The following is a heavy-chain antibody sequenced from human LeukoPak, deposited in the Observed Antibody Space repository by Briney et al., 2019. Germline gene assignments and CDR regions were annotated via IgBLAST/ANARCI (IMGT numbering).Heavy chain of an antibody. Sequence: GGSLRLSCSASGFTFSSYAMHWVRQAPGKGLEYVSAISSNGGSTYYADSVKGRFTISRDNSKNARYLQMSSLRAEDTAVYYCVKALTTVTTAFDYWGQGTLVTVSS. J-gene: IGHJ4*02. CDR1: GFTFSSYA. D-gene: IGHD4-17*01. CDR3: VKALTTVTTAFDY. V-gene: IGHV3-64D*06. CDR2: ISSNGGST.